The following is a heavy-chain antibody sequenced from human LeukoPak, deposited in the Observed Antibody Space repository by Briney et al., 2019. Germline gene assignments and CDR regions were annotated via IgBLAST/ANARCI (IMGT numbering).Heavy chain of an antibody. J-gene: IGHJ5*02. Sequence: PGGSLRLSCAASGFTFSSYGMHWVRQASGKGLEWVAVIWYDGSNKYYADSVKGRFTISRDNSKNTLYLQMNSLRAEDTAVYYCARAGGSYCSGGSCTHGWFDPWGQGTLVTVSS. V-gene: IGHV3-33*01. D-gene: IGHD2-15*01. CDR2: IWYDGSNK. CDR1: GFTFSSYG. CDR3: ARAGGSYCSGGSCTHGWFDP.